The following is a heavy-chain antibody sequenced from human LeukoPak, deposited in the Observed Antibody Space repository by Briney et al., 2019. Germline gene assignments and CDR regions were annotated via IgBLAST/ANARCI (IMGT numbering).Heavy chain of an antibody. CDR3: VRHRSAVAGPDY. Sequence: GESLKISCKGSGYSFTNYWIGWVRQMPGKGLEWTGIIYPGDSETRYSPSFQGQVTISADKSISTAYLQWSRLKASDTAMYYCVRHRSAVAGPDYWGQGTLVTVSS. V-gene: IGHV5-51*01. J-gene: IGHJ4*02. CDR2: IYPGDSET. D-gene: IGHD6-19*01. CDR1: GYSFTNYW.